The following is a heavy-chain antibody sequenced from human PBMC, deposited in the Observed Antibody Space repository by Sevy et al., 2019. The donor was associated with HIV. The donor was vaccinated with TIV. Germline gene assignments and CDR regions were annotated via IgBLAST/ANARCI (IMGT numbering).Heavy chain of an antibody. Sequence: ASVKVSCKASGYTFTGYYMHWVRQAPGQGLEWMEWINPNSGGTNYAQKFQGRVTMTRDTSISTAYMELSRLRSDDTAVYYRARAADYYDSSGYHFFDYWGQGTLVTVSS. V-gene: IGHV1-2*02. J-gene: IGHJ4*02. CDR2: INPNSGGT. CDR3: ARAADYYDSSGYHFFDY. D-gene: IGHD3-22*01. CDR1: GYTFTGYY.